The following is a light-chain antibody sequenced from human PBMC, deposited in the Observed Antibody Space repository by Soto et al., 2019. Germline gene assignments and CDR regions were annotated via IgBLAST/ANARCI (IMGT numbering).Light chain of an antibody. V-gene: IGLV2-23*02. CDR3: CSYAGSPYV. CDR2: EVS. J-gene: IGLJ1*01. CDR1: SSDVGSYNL. Sequence: QCALTQPASVSGSPGQSITISCPGTSSDVGSYNLVSWYQQHPGKAPKLMIYEVSKRPSGVSNRFSGSKSGNTASLTISGLQAEDEADYYCCSYAGSPYVFGTGTKVTVL.